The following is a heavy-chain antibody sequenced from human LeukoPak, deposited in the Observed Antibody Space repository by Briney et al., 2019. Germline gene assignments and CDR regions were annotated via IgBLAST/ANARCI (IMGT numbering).Heavy chain of an antibody. J-gene: IGHJ4*02. V-gene: IGHV3-15*01. CDR3: NIDVCGGSYPFDY. D-gene: IGHD2-21*01. CDR1: GFSFSCAW. Sequence: PGGSLTLSCAASGFSFSCAWMSWVRQAPGKGLEWVAHIKSKTDGGTTDYAAPVRGRFTISRDDSKNTLYLQMHSLKTEDTAVYYCNIDVCGGSYPFDYWGQGALVTVSS. CDR2: IKSKTDGGTT.